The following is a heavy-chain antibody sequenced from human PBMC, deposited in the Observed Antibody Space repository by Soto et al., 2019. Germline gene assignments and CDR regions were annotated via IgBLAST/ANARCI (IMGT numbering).Heavy chain of an antibody. J-gene: IGHJ4*02. CDR2: ISGSGGST. Sequence: GGSLRLSCAASGFTFSSYAMSWVRQAPGKGLEWVSAISGSGGSTYYADSVKGRFTISRDNSKNTLYLQMNSLRAEDTAVYYCAKARLLYYYDSSGYYYPDFDYWGQGTLV. CDR3: AKARLLYYYDSSGYYYPDFDY. D-gene: IGHD3-22*01. V-gene: IGHV3-23*01. CDR1: GFTFSSYA.